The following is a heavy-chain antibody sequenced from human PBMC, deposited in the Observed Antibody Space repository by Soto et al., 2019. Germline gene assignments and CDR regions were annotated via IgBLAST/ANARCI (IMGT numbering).Heavy chain of an antibody. CDR2: ISAYNGNT. Sequence: QVQLVQSGAEVKKPGASVKVSCKASGYTFTSYGISWGRQAPGQGREWMGWISAYNGNTNYAQKLQGKVTMTTDTSTSTDYMQLKSLRSDETAVYYCEREHELETALGSFDDWGQGSLVTVSS. D-gene: IGHD1-1*01. J-gene: IGHJ4*02. V-gene: IGHV1-18*01. CDR3: EREHELETALGSFDD. CDR1: GYTFTSYG.